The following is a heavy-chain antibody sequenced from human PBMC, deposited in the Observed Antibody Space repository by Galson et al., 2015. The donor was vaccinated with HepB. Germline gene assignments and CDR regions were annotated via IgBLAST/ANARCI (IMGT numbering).Heavy chain of an antibody. D-gene: IGHD4-17*01. CDR3: VRVAYGEYVRALDF. CDR1: GFIFSRYS. V-gene: IGHV3-48*01. Sequence: SLRLSGAASGFIFSRYSMHWVRQAPGKGPEWNSYITSSSSLIYYRDSVKGRFTISRDNAKNSLYLQMNSLRAEDTALYYCVRVAYGEYVRALDFWGQGTMVTVSS. CDR2: ITSSSSLI. J-gene: IGHJ3*01.